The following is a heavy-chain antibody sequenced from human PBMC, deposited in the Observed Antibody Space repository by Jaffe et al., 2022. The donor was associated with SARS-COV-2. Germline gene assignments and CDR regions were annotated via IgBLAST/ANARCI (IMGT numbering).Heavy chain of an antibody. V-gene: IGHV3-23*01. CDR2: ISGSGGTT. Sequence: EVQLLESGGGLVQPGGSLRLSCAASGFTLSSYGMNWVRQAPGKGLEWVSGISGSGGTTLYADSVKGRLTISRDNSKNTLYLQMNSLRAEDTAVYYCAKGFFSGWYPFDSWGQGTLVTVSS. CDR3: AKGFFSGWYPFDS. CDR1: GFTLSSYG. D-gene: IGHD6-19*01. J-gene: IGHJ4*02.